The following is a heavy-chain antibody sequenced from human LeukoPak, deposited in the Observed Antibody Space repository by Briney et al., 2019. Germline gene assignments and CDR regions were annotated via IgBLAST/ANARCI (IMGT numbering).Heavy chain of an antibody. CDR1: GGTFSSYA. CDR3: ARDLNGGTYFDY. V-gene: IGHV1-69*13. D-gene: IGHD2-15*01. Sequence: VALVKVSCKASGGTFSSYAISWVRQAPGQGLEWMGGIIPIFGTANYAQKFQGRVTITADESTSTAYMELSSLRSEDTAVYYCARDLNGGTYFDYWGQGTLVTVSS. CDR2: IIPIFGTA. J-gene: IGHJ4*02.